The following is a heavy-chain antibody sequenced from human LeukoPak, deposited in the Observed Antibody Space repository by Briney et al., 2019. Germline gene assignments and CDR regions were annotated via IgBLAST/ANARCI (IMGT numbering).Heavy chain of an antibody. J-gene: IGHJ4*02. CDR2: IYYSGSI. CDR3: ARHSSAYNYGHRPFDY. Sequence: PSETLSLTCTVSGGSISSGGYHWSWIRQHPGKGLEWIGYIYYSGSIYYSPSLKSRVTMSADTSKNQFSLKLNSVTAADTAVFYCARHSSAYNYGHRPFDYWGRGTLVTVSS. CDR1: GGSISSGGYH. D-gene: IGHD5-24*01. V-gene: IGHV4-31*03.